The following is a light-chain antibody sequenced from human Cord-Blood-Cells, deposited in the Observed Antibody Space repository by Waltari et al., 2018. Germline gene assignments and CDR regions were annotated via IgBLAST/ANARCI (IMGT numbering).Light chain of an antibody. J-gene: IGLJ3*02. Sequence: QSVLTQPPSASGTPGQRVTISCSGSSSNIGRNHVYWYKQSPGTAHKPPLYRNNQRPTGVPHRFSGSKSCTSAPPAISGRRSGEEADYNCAAWDDGLSGPVFGGRTKLTVL. V-gene: IGLV1-47*01. CDR1: SSNIGRNH. CDR2: RNN. CDR3: AAWDDGLSGPV.